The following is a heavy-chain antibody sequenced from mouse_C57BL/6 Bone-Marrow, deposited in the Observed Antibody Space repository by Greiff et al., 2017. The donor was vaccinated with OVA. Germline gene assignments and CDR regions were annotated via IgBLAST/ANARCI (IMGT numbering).Heavy chain of an antibody. D-gene: IGHD2-3*01. CDR2: IDPNSGGT. CDR1: GYTFTSYW. Sequence: QVQLQQPGAELVKPGASVKLSCKASGYTFTSYWMHWVKQRPGRGLEWIGRIDPNSGGTKYNEKFKSKATLTVDKPSSTAYMKLSRLTSEDAAVYDGGREGGWLSHWYFDVWGTGTTVTVSS. V-gene: IGHV1-72*01. CDR3: GREGGWLSHWYFDV. J-gene: IGHJ1*03.